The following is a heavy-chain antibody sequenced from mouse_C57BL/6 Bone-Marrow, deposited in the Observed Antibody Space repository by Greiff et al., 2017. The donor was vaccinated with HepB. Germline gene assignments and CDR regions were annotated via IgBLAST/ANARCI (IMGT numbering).Heavy chain of an antibody. J-gene: IGHJ2*01. D-gene: IGHD2-14*01. CDR1: GYTFTSYW. V-gene: IGHV1-64*01. Sequence: QVQLQQPGAELVKPGASVKLSCKASGYTFTSYWMHWVKQRPGKGLEWIGMIHPNSGSTNYNETFKSKATLTVDKSSSTAYKQLSSLTSEDSAVYYCASILPLYRKCDYWGQGTTLTFSS. CDR3: ASILPLYRKCDY. CDR2: IHPNSGST.